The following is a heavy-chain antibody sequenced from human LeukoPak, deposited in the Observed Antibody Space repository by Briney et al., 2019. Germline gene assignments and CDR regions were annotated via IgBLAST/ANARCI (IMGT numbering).Heavy chain of an antibody. V-gene: IGHV4-39*07. CDR3: ARRFSPIWFGHSPPRSILRFWFDP. J-gene: IGHJ5*02. CDR2: INHSGST. Sequence: SETLSLTCTVSGASISGSGYYWGWIRQPPGKGLEWIGEINHSGSTNYNPSLKSRVTISVDTSKNQFSLKLSSVTAADTAVYYCARRFSPIWFGHSPPRSILRFWFDPWGQGTLVTVSS. D-gene: IGHD3-10*01. CDR1: GASISGSGYY.